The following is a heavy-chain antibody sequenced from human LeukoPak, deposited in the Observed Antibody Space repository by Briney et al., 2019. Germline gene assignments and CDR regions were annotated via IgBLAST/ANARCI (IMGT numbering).Heavy chain of an antibody. CDR1: GFTFSSYE. J-gene: IGHJ4*02. CDR2: ISSGSSSI. D-gene: IGHD6-6*01. V-gene: IGHV3-48*03. Sequence: PGGSLRLSCAASGFTFSSYEMNWVRQAPGKGPELVSYISSGSSSIFYADSVKGRFTISRDNSKNSLYLQMNSLRVEDTAVYYCARGGIAARFAYWGQGTLVTVSS. CDR3: ARGGIAARFAY.